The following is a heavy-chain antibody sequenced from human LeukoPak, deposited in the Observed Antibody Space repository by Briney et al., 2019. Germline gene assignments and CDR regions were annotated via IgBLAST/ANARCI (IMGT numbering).Heavy chain of an antibody. V-gene: IGHV1-2*02. CDR3: ARVYCSSTSCYALDY. D-gene: IGHD2-2*01. CDR2: INPNSGGT. CDR1: GYTFTDFY. J-gene: IGHJ4*02. Sequence: ASVKVSCKASGYTFTDFYMHWVRQAPGQGLEWMGWINPNSGGTNYAQKFQGRVTMTRDTSISTAYMELSRLRSDDTAVYYCARVYCSSTSCYALDYWGQGTLVTVSS.